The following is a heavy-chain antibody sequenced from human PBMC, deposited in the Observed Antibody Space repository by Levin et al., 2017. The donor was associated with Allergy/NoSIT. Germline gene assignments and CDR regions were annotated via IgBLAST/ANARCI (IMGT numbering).Heavy chain of an antibody. CDR2: IIPVIDAT. CDR3: ARDPGSTNYYDSSAYRTDYYFDY. V-gene: IGHV1-69*08. D-gene: IGHD3-22*01. J-gene: IGHJ4*02. CDR1: GGSFNSYT. Sequence: PGASVKVSCQVSGGSFNSYTINWVRQAPGQGLEWMGRIIPVIDATKFAQKFLDRVTITADKATNTAYMELTSLRSDDTAVYYCARDPGSTNYYDSSAYRTDYYFDYWGRGTLVTVSS.